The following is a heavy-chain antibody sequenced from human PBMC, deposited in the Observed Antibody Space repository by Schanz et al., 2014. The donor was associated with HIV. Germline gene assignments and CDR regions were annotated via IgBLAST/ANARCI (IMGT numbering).Heavy chain of an antibody. CDR1: GYTFTSYY. Sequence: QVQLVQSGPEVKKPGASVKVSCKASGYTFTSYYMHWVRQAPGQGLEWMGMINPSGAGTTYARKLQGRVTMTRDTSTSTVYMHLSSLRSDDTAVYFCARDFNIGDQYYFDHWGQGTLVTVSS. CDR2: INPSGAGT. V-gene: IGHV1-46*04. D-gene: IGHD2-21*02. J-gene: IGHJ4*02. CDR3: ARDFNIGDQYYFDH.